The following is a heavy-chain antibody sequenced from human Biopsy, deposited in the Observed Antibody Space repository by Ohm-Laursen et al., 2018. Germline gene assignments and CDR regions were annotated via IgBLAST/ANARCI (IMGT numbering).Heavy chain of an antibody. CDR3: ARGRNPVWFGEDLDY. J-gene: IGHJ4*02. CDR2: IIPIFNTP. V-gene: IGHV1-69*06. CDR1: GDSFSNYP. Sequence: SSVKVSCKVSGDSFSNYPISWVRQAPGQGLEWMGGIIPIFNTPKYAQRFQGRVTITADRSTTTAYMELSSLRSEDTAVYYCARGRNPVWFGEDLDYWGQGTPVTVSS. D-gene: IGHD3-10*01.